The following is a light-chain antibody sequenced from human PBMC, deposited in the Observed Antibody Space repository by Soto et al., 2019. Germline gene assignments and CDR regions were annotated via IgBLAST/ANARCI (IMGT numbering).Light chain of an antibody. Sequence: ETVMTQSPATLSVSPGERATLSCRASQSVNSNLVWYQQKPGQAPRLLIYGASARATGIPARFSGSGSGTEFTLPISSLQSEDFAVYYCQQYNNWPQTFGQGTKLEIK. CDR1: QSVNSN. J-gene: IGKJ2*01. CDR3: QQYNNWPQT. V-gene: IGKV3-15*01. CDR2: GAS.